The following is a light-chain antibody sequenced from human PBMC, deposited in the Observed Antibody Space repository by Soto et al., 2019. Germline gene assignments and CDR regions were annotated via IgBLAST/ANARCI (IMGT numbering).Light chain of an antibody. CDR2: LNSDGSH. CDR1: SGHSSYA. V-gene: IGLV4-69*01. CDR3: QTWGTGIPV. Sequence: QLMLTQSPSASASLGASVKLTCTLSSGHSSYAIAWHQQQPEKGPRYLMKLNSDGSHSKGDGIPDRFSGSSSGAERYLTISSLQSEDEADYYCQTWGTGIPVFGPGTKVTVL. J-gene: IGLJ1*01.